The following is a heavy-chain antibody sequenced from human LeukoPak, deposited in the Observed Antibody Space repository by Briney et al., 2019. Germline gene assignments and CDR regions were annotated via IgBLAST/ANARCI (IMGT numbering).Heavy chain of an antibody. V-gene: IGHV1-46*01. D-gene: IGHD4-17*01. CDR1: GYTFTSYY. Sequence: ASVKVSCKACGYTFTSYYMHWVRQAPGQGLEWMGIINPSGGSTSYAQKFQGRVTMTRDTSTSTVYMELSSLRSEDTAVYYCARDYGDYYFDYWGQGTLVTVPS. CDR2: INPSGGST. J-gene: IGHJ4*02. CDR3: ARDYGDYYFDY.